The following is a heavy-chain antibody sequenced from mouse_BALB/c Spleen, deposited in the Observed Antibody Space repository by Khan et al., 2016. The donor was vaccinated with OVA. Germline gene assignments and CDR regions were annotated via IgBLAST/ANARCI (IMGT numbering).Heavy chain of an antibody. V-gene: IGHV3-2*02. J-gene: IGHJ2*01. CDR1: GYSITSDYA. CDR3: ARSGTITTVVITDFDY. Sequence: EVQLQESGPGLVKPSQSLSLTCTVTGYSITSDYAWNWIRQFPGNKLEWVGYIKYSGSTSYNPSLKSRISITRDTSKNQFFLQLNSVTTEDTATYDCARSGTITTVVITDFDYWGQGTTLTVSS. CDR2: IKYSGST. D-gene: IGHD1-1*01.